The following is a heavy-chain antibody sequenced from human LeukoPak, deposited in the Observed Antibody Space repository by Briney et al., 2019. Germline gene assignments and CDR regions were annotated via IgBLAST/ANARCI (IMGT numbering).Heavy chain of an antibody. D-gene: IGHD3-22*01. V-gene: IGHV3-23*01. J-gene: IGHJ4*02. Sequence: GGSLRLSCAASGFTFSRSAVHWVRQAPGKGLEWVSAFSGGGGGTYYADSVKGRFTITRDNSKNTLYLQMNSLRAEDTAIYYCAKRGYYDSSGSYAPFDYWGQGTLVTVSS. CDR3: AKRGYYDSSGSYAPFDY. CDR2: FSGGGGGT. CDR1: GFTFSRSA.